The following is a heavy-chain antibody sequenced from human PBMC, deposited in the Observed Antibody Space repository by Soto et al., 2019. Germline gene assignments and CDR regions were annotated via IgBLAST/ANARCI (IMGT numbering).Heavy chain of an antibody. J-gene: IGHJ4*02. CDR1: GFTFSSYA. D-gene: IGHD5-12*01. Sequence: PGGSLRLSCAASGFTFSSYAMSWVRQAPGKGPEWVSAISGSGGSTYYADSVKGRFTISRDNSKNTLYLQMNSLRVEDTAVYYCATNVGYSGFEGPDYWGQGTLVTVSS. CDR2: ISGSGGST. V-gene: IGHV3-23*01. CDR3: ATNVGYSGFEGPDY.